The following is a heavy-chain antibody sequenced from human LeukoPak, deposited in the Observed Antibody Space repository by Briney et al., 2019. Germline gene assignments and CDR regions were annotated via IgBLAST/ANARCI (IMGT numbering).Heavy chain of an antibody. V-gene: IGHV1-2*02. CDR3: ARDQGYGSGGYSFDY. J-gene: IGHJ4*02. CDR1: GYTLAGYF. D-gene: IGHD3-10*01. CDR2: INPNSGGT. Sequence: ASVKVSCKTSGYTLAGYFVHWVRQAPGQGLEWMGWINPNSGGTNYTQNFQGRVTITRDTSITTAYMELSRLTSDDTALYYCARDQGYGSGGYSFDYWGQGTRVTVSS.